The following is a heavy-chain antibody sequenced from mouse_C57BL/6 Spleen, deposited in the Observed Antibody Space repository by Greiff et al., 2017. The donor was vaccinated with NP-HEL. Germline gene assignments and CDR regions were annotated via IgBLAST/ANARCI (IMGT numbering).Heavy chain of an antibody. CDR1: GFTFSSYA. Sequence: EVKLVESGGGLVKPGGSLKLSCAASGFTFSSYAMSWVRQTPEKRLEWVATISDGGSYTYYPDNVKGRFTISRDNAKNNRYLQMSHLKSEDTAMYYCARDRDGDAMDYWGQGTSVTVSS. V-gene: IGHV5-4*01. D-gene: IGHD2-3*01. CDR3: ARDRDGDAMDY. CDR2: ISDGGSYT. J-gene: IGHJ4*01.